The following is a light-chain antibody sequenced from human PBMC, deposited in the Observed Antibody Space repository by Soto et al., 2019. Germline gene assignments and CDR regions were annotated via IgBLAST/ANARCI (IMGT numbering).Light chain of an antibody. CDR2: GVS. CDR3: QQRFTWPLT. J-gene: IGKJ4*01. V-gene: IGKV3-11*01. Sequence: ETVLTQSPATLSWSPGDRATLSCRASQSVSRFFAWYQQKPGQAPRLLIYGVSNRATGVPPRFSGSGSGTDFTLSISSLEPEDSAVYYCQQRFTWPLTFGGGTKVEIK. CDR1: QSVSRF.